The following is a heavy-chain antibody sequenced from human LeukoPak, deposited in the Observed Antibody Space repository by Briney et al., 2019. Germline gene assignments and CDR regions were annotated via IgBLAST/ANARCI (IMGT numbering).Heavy chain of an antibody. D-gene: IGHD6-13*01. CDR2: IKSKTDGGTT. J-gene: IGHJ4*02. CDR1: GFTFSNAW. CDR3: TTPGEPLDREFDY. Sequence: PGGSLRLSCGASGFTFSNAWMSWVRQAPGKGLEWVGRIKSKTDGGTTDYAAPVKGRFTISRDDSKNTLYLQMNSLKTEDTAVYYCTTPGEPLDREFDYWGQGTLVTVSS. V-gene: IGHV3-15*01.